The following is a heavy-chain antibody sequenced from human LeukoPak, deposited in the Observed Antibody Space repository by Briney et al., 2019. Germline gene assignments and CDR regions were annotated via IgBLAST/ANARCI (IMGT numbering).Heavy chain of an antibody. D-gene: IGHD4-23*01. CDR1: GFTFNNYG. J-gene: IGHJ5*02. V-gene: IGHV3-33*06. CDR3: AKDRGYGGNWFDP. CDR2: IWYDGSNK. Sequence: GGSLRLSCAASGFTFNNYGMHWVRQAPGKGLDWVAVIWYDGSNKYYADSVKGRFTISRDNSKNTLYLQMNSLRAEDTAVYYCAKDRGYGGNWFDPWGQGTLVTVSS.